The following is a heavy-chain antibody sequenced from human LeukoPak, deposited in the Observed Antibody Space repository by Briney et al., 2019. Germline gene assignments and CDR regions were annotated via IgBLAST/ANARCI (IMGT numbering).Heavy chain of an antibody. J-gene: IGHJ6*02. V-gene: IGHV5-51*01. CDR2: IYPGDSDT. CDR1: GYSFTSYW. Sequence: GESLQISCKGSGYSFTSYWIGWVRPMPGKGVEWMGIIYPGDSDTRYSPSFQGQVTISADKSISTAYLQWSSLKASDTAMYYCASQTRRYYYGMDVWGQGTTVTVSS. CDR3: ASQTRRYYYGMDV.